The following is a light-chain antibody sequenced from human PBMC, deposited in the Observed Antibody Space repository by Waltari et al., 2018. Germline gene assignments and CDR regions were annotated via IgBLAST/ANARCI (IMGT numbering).Light chain of an antibody. Sequence: QSALTQPASVSGSPGQSITISCTGTSSDTGRYNYVSWFQQHPGKAPKPMIYDVRNRPSGVSNRFSGSKSDYTASLTISGLQAEDEAVYFCNSFTSSNTVIFGGGTKLTV. V-gene: IGLV2-14*03. CDR1: SSDTGRYNY. CDR3: NSFTSSNTVI. J-gene: IGLJ2*01. CDR2: DVR.